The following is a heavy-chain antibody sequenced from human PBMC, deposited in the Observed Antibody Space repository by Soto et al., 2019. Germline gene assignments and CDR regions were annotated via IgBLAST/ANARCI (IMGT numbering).Heavy chain of an antibody. CDR3: AKRGETIRGELWFGELLFD. D-gene: IGHD3-10*01. CDR2: ISGSGGST. CDR1: GFTFSSYA. Sequence: EVQLLESGGGLVQPGGSLRHSCAASGFTFSSYAMSWVRQAPGKGLEWVSAISGSGGSTYYADSVKGRFTISRDNSKNTLYLQMNSLRAEDTAVYYCAKRGETIRGELWFGELLFDWGQGTLVTVSS. J-gene: IGHJ4*02. V-gene: IGHV3-23*01.